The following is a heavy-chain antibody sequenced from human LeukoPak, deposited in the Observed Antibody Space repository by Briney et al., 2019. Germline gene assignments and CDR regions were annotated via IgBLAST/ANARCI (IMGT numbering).Heavy chain of an antibody. D-gene: IGHD5-18*01. J-gene: IGHJ3*02. CDR3: ASRGWSSYGFEDAFDI. Sequence: GGSLQISCKGSENRFINYWIGWVRPVPGKGLEWMGMIYPGDSDTRYSPSFQGQVTISADKSISTAYLQWSSLKASGTAMYYCASRGWSSYGFEDAFDIWGQGTLVTVSS. CDR1: ENRFINYW. CDR2: IYPGDSDT. V-gene: IGHV5-51*01.